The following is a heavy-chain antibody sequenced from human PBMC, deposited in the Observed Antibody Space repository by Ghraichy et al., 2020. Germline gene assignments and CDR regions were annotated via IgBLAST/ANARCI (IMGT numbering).Heavy chain of an antibody. Sequence: GGSLRLSCAASGFSLSTYGMNWVRQGPGKGLEWVSYISNTGSTRNYADSVKGRFTVSRDNAKNSLYLQMSSLRDDDTAVYYCARGGASRPDYWGQGTLVTVSS. D-gene: IGHD1-26*01. J-gene: IGHJ4*02. CDR1: GFSLSTYG. CDR3: ARGGASRPDY. CDR2: ISNTGSTR. V-gene: IGHV3-48*02.